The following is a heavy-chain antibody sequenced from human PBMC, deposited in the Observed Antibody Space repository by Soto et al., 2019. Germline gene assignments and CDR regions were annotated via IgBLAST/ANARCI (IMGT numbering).Heavy chain of an antibody. CDR1: GFTFTDCT. D-gene: IGHD6-25*01. CDR3: TRDQQRGLDY. Sequence: GGPLRLSCAASGFTFTDCTINWVRRAPGKGLEWVSGISSRSTYIYYADSVKGRFSISRDNAKNSLFLQMNSLRADDTAVYYCTRDQQRGLDYWGRGTLVTVSS. J-gene: IGHJ4*02. V-gene: IGHV3-21*01. CDR2: ISSRSTYI.